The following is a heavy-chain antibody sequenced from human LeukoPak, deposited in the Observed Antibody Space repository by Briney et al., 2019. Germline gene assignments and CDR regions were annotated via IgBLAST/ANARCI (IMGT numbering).Heavy chain of an antibody. CDR3: AREGSSGSYWTFDY. Sequence: PSETLSLTCTVSGGSISSGDYYWSWIRQPPGKGLEWIGYIYYSGSTYYNPSLKSRVTISVDTSKNQFSLKLSSVTAADTAVYYCAREGSSGSYWTFDYWGQGTLVTVS. J-gene: IGHJ4*02. V-gene: IGHV4-30-4*08. CDR1: GGSISSGDYY. CDR2: IYYSGST. D-gene: IGHD1-26*01.